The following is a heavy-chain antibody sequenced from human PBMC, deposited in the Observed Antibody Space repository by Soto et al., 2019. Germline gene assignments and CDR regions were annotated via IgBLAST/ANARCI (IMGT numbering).Heavy chain of an antibody. V-gene: IGHV3-23*01. D-gene: IGHD7-27*01. CDR3: AKATWGYWYFDL. CDR2: ISCSGDSP. Sequence: EVQLLESGGGLVQPGGSLRLSCAASGFIFRSYGMSWVRQAPGKGLEWVSAISCSGDSPYYADSVKGRFTVSRDNSKNTLYLQMTSLRAEDTAVYYCAKATWGYWYFDLWGRGTLVTVSS. J-gene: IGHJ2*01. CDR1: GFIFRSYG.